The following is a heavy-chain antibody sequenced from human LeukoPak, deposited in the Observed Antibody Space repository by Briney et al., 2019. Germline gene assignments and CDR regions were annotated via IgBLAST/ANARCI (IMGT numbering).Heavy chain of an antibody. J-gene: IGHJ5*02. CDR3: ANFRYYDFWSGYYNHWFDP. CDR1: GGTFRSYA. V-gene: IGHV1-69*01. Sequence: GASVQVSCKASGGTFRSYAISWVRQAPGQGREWMGGLIPIFGTANYPQKFQGRVTITADESTSTAYLELSSLRSEDTAVYYCANFRYYDFWSGYYNHWFDPWGQGTLVTVS. CDR2: LIPIFGTA. D-gene: IGHD3-3*01.